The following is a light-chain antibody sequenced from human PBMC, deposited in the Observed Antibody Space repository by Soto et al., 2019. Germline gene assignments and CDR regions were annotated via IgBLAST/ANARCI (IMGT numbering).Light chain of an antibody. J-gene: IGKJ2*01. CDR1: KSVSVW. V-gene: IGKV1-5*03. CDR3: QQYNSYSRT. Sequence: IQMTQSPSTLSASVGDRATITSRAIKSVSVWLAWYKQKPGKAPKILLYKATILASGVPSRFSGSGSGTEFTLTISSLQPDDFATYHCQQYNSYSRTFGQGTDLEIK. CDR2: KAT.